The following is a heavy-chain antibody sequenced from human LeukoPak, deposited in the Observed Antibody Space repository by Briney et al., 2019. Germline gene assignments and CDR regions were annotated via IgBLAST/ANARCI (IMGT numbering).Heavy chain of an antibody. J-gene: IGHJ4*02. CDR2: LSGSGGGT. CDR1: VFTFSTYA. V-gene: IGHV3-23*01. Sequence: GSLRLSCAASVFTFSTYAMSWVRQAPGKGLEWVSALSGSGGGTYHADSVKGRFTMSRDNSKNTLYLQMNSLRAEDTAVYYCAKGGPQLYYDSSGYYFLDYWGQGTLVTVSS. CDR3: AKGGPQLYYDSSGYYFLDY. D-gene: IGHD3-22*01.